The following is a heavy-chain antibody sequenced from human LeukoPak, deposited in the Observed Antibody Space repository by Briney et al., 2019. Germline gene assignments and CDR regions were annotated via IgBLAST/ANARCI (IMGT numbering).Heavy chain of an antibody. CDR3: ARSTPVAGSYFDL. CDR1: GFTFDDYA. J-gene: IGHJ2*01. Sequence: PGGSLRLSCAASGFTFDDYAMHWVRQAPGKGLEWVSGISWNSGSIGYADSVKGRFTISRDNAKNSLYLQMNSLRAEDTALYYCARSTPVAGSYFDLWGRGTLVTVSS. CDR2: ISWNSGSI. D-gene: IGHD6-19*01. V-gene: IGHV3-9*01.